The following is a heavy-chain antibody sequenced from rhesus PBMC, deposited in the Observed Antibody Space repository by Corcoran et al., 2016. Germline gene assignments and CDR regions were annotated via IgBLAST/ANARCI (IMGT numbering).Heavy chain of an antibody. V-gene: IGHV4-80*01. D-gene: IGHD4-11*01. J-gene: IGHJ5-2*02. CDR1: ETSISFYW. CDR2: IYGNNGNT. Sequence: LRESGPGLVKPSETLSLTCSASETSISFYWWSWIRQSPGKGLEWIGEIYGNNGNTNYSPTIKSRVTISKDASRNQFSLRMNSVTAADTAVYYCTRHKSGSNSMDVWGRGVMVTVSS. CDR3: TRHKSGSNSMDV.